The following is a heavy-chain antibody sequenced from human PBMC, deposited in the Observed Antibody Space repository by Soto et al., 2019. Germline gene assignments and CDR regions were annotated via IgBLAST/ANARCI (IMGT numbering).Heavy chain of an antibody. J-gene: IGHJ6*02. Sequence: SETLSLTCTVSGGSISSGDYYWSWIRQPPGKGLEWIGYIYYSGSTYYNPSLKSRVTISVDASKNQFSLKLSSVTAADTAVYYCARVLGSENYGMDVWGQDTTVTVSS. CDR3: ARVLGSENYGMDV. CDR1: GGSISSGDYY. D-gene: IGHD7-27*01. CDR2: IYYSGST. V-gene: IGHV4-30-4*01.